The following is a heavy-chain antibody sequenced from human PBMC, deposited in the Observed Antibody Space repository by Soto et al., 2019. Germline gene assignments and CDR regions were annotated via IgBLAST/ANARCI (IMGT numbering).Heavy chain of an antibody. D-gene: IGHD3-16*02. V-gene: IGHV3-21*01. CDR3: ARDRDYDYVWGSYRPFDY. CDR2: ISSSSSYI. J-gene: IGHJ4*02. CDR1: GFTFSSYS. Sequence: EVQLVESGGGLVKPGGSLRLSCAASGFTFSSYSMNWVRQAPGKGLEWVSSISSSSSYIYYADSVKGRFTISRDNAKNSLYLQTNSLRAEDTAVYYCARDRDYDYVWGSYRPFDYWGQGTLVTVSS.